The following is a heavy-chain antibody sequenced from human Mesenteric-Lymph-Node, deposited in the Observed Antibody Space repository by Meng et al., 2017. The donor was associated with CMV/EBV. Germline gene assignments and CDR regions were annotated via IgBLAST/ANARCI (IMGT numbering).Heavy chain of an antibody. J-gene: IGHJ6*02. CDR2: IIPIFNTR. CDR3: ARNPIKAAAGYYYYYGMDV. V-gene: IGHV1-69*05. CDR1: GGTFRSYV. Sequence: SVKVSCKASGGTFRSYVMRWVRQPPGQGLEWMGGIIPIFNTRNFAQKFQGRVSVTTDESTITAFMELSSLRSEDTAVYYCARNPIKAAAGYYYYYGMDVWGQGTTVTVSS. D-gene: IGHD6-13*01.